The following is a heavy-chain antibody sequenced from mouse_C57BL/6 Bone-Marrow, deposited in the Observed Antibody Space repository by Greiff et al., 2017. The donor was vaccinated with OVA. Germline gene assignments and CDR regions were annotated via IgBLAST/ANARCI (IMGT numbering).Heavy chain of an antibody. CDR3: ARSFYYDSSWFAY. J-gene: IGHJ3*01. Sequence: VKLQESGPELVKPGASVKISCKASGYAFSSSWMNWVKQRPGKGLEWIGRIYPGDGDTNYNGKFKGKATLTADKSSSTAYMQLSSLTSEDSAVYFCARSFYYDSSWFAYWGQGTLVTVSA. D-gene: IGHD2-4*01. V-gene: IGHV1-82*01. CDR2: IYPGDGDT. CDR1: GYAFSSSW.